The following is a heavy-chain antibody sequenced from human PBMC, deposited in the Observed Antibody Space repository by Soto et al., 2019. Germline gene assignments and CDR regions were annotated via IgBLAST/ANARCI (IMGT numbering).Heavy chain of an antibody. D-gene: IGHD2-15*01. CDR2: INPNSGGT. Sequence: GASVKVSCKACGYTFTGYYMHWVRQAPGQGLEWMGWINPNSGGTNYAQKFQGWVTMTRDTSISTAYMELSRLRSDDTAVYYCARERYCSGGSCHFDYWGQGTLVTVSS. V-gene: IGHV1-2*04. CDR1: GYTFTGYY. CDR3: ARERYCSGGSCHFDY. J-gene: IGHJ4*02.